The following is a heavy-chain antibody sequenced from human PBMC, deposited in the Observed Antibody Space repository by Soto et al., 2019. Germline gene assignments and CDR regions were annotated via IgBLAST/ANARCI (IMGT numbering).Heavy chain of an antibody. V-gene: IGHV5-51*01. CDR1: GYRFTKYW. J-gene: IGHJ5*02. D-gene: IGHD6-6*01. Sequence: PGESLNISCKGSGYRFTKYWIGWVRQMPGKGLEWMAIIYPDDSATRYSPSFQGQVTISADKSISTAYLQWSSLKASDTAMYYCARLPRNIAAYNWFDPWGQGTLVTVSS. CDR3: ARLPRNIAAYNWFDP. CDR2: IYPDDSAT.